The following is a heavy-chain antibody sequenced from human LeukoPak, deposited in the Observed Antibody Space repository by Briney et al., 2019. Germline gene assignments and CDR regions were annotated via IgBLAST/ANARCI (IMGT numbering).Heavy chain of an antibody. CDR3: ARGISVGVHDY. CDR1: GYTFTNYY. D-gene: IGHD6-19*01. CDR2: INPRDGTT. V-gene: IGHV1-46*01. Sequence: ASEKVSCKASGYTFTNYYLHWVRQAPGQGLEWMGIINPRDGTTTYAQKFRGRLTMTRDTSTVYMELSSLRSGDTAVYYCARGISVGVHDYWGQGTLVSVSS. J-gene: IGHJ4*02.